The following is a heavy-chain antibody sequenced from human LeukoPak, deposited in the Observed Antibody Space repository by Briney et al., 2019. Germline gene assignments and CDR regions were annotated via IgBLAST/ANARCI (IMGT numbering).Heavy chain of an antibody. CDR3: ARVNPGLRYFGY. D-gene: IGHD3-9*01. V-gene: IGHV4-34*01. J-gene: IGHJ4*02. Sequence: SETLSLTCAVYGGSFSGYYWSWIRQPPGKGLEWIGEINHSGSTNYDPSLKSRVTISVDTSKNQFSLKLSSVTAADTAVYYCARVNPGLRYFGYWGQGTLVTVSS. CDR1: GGSFSGYY. CDR2: INHSGST.